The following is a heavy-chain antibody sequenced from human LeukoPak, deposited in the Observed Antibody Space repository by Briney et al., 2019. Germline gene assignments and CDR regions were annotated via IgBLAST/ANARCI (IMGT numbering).Heavy chain of an antibody. Sequence: SGTLSLTCAVSGGSISSSNWWSWVRQPPGKGLEWIGEISHSGSTNYSPSLKSRVTMSVDKSKNHFSLKLSSVTAADTAVYYCARVGSTALFDPWGQGTLVTVSS. V-gene: IGHV4-4*02. D-gene: IGHD3-10*01. CDR2: ISHSGST. CDR3: ARVGSTALFDP. J-gene: IGHJ5*02. CDR1: GGSISSSNW.